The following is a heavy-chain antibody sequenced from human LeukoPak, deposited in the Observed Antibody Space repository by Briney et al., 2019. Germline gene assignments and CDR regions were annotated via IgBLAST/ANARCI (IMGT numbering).Heavy chain of an antibody. D-gene: IGHD1-26*01. CDR2: IRSKAYGVTT. Sequence: GGSLRLSCTPSGFTFCDYDMRWFGQAPGKGVEWVGFIRSKAYGVTTEYAASVKGRFSFSRDDSKSIAYLQMNSLKTEDTAMYYCTRVVGATIFSFAFDIWGQGTMVTVSS. V-gene: IGHV3-49*03. J-gene: IGHJ3*02. CDR1: GFTFCDYD. CDR3: TRVVGATIFSFAFDI.